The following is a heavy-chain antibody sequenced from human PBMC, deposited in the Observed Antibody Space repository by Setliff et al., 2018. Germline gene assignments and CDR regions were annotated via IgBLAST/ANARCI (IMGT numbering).Heavy chain of an antibody. CDR1: GGSMRSISYY. CDR2: IYDSGTT. D-gene: IGHD6-6*01. J-gene: IGHJ4*02. Sequence: PSETLSLTCTVSGGSMRSISYYWGWVRQPPGKGLEWIGTIYDSGTTYYNPSLKSRVTISIDTSKDQFSLKLISMTAADTAVYYCARGRNIAARLLDSWGQGTLVTVSS. CDR3: ARGRNIAARLLDS. V-gene: IGHV4-39*07.